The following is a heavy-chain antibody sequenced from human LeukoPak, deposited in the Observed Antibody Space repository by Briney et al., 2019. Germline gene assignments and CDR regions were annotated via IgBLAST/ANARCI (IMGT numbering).Heavy chain of an antibody. D-gene: IGHD1-26*01. CDR2: IFYRGST. V-gene: IGHV4-30-4*01. J-gene: IGHJ4*02. CDR3: ARDQRSSGSNIFDY. Sequence: SETLSLTCTVSGGSISNEDYYWTWIRQSPGKGLEWIGYIFYRGSTYYNPSLKSRLAISVDTSKNQFSMKLTSVTAADTAIYFCARDQRSSGSNIFDYWGQGTLVTVSS. CDR1: GGSISNEDYY.